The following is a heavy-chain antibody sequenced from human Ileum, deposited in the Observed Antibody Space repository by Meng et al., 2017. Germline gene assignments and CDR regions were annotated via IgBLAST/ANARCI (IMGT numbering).Heavy chain of an antibody. CDR3: ARDHWGSLDY. CDR2: GST. D-gene: IGHD7-27*01. CDR1: GVSFSSQYDG. J-gene: IGHJ4*02. V-gene: IGHV4-59*11. Sequence: QMPPQEPGPGLVVPSETPSLTGTVSGVSFSSQYDGWGWIRQPPGKGLEWIGYGSTNHNPSLKSRVTISVDTSKNQFFLTLNSVTAADTAIYYCARDHWGSLDYWGQGILVTVSS.